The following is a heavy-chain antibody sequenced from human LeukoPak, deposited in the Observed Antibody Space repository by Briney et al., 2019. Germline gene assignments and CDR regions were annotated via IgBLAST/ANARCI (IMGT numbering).Heavy chain of an antibody. J-gene: IGHJ3*02. D-gene: IGHD2-2*02. CDR3: AGEGGHTYDAFDI. Sequence: GGSLRLSCAASGFTVSSNYMSWVRQAPGKGLEWVPVIYSGGSTYYADSVKGRFTISRDNSKNTLYLQMNSLRAEDTAVYYCAGEGGHTYDAFDIWGQGTMVTVSS. V-gene: IGHV3-66*01. CDR1: GFTVSSNY. CDR2: IYSGGST.